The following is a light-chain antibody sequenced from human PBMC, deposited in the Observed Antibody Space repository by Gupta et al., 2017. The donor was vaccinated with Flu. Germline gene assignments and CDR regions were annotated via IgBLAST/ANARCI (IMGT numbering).Light chain of an antibody. CDR2: EVS. J-gene: IGLJ1*01. CDR3: SSYTSSSTLYV. CDR1: SSDVGGYNN. Sequence: VSGSPGQSITISCTGTSSDVGGYNNVSWYQQHPGKAPKLMIYEVSNRPSGVSNRFSGSKSGNTASLTISGLQAEDEADYYCSSYTSSSTLYV. V-gene: IGLV2-14*03.